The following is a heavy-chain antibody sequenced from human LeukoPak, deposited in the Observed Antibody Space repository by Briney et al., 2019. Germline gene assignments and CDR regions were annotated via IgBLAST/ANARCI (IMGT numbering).Heavy chain of an antibody. CDR2: IYHSGST. CDR1: GGSISSTSYY. Sequence: SETLSLTCTVSGGSISSTSYYWGWIRQPPGKGLEWIGSIYHSGSTYYNPSLKSRVTISVDTSKNQFSLKLSSVTAADTAVYYCAIGPYGSGSKIDYWGQGTLVTVSS. J-gene: IGHJ4*02. CDR3: AIGPYGSGSKIDY. D-gene: IGHD3-10*01. V-gene: IGHV4-39*07.